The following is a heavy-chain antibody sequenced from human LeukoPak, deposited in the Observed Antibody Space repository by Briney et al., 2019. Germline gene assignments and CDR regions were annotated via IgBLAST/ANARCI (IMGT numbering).Heavy chain of an antibody. CDR1: GFTFDDYA. D-gene: IGHD3-3*01. CDR3: AKEAAGRYYDFWSGYYTANYYYYYYMDV. J-gene: IGHJ6*03. V-gene: IGHV3-43D*03. Sequence: GGXLRLSCXASGFTFDDYAMHWVRHAPGKGLEWVSLISWDGGSTYYADSVKGRFTISRDNSKSSLYLQMNSLRAEDTALYYCAKEAAGRYYDFWSGYYTANYYYYYYMDVWGKGTTVTVSS. CDR2: ISWDGGST.